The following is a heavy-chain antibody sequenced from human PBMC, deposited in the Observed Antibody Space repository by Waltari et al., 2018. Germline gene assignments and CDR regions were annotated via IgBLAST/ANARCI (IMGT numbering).Heavy chain of an antibody. V-gene: IGHV1-46*01. Sequence: QVQLVQSGAEVKKPGASVKVSCKASGYTFTSYYMHWVRQAPGQGLEWMVVVNPGGGSTRYAHKFQGMVTMTRDTSTSTVYMELSSLRSEDTAVYYCATPLAAAGTTFLRYWGQGTLVTVSS. CDR2: VNPGGGST. CDR1: GYTFTSYY. CDR3: ATPLAAAGTTFLRY. D-gene: IGHD6-13*01. J-gene: IGHJ4*02.